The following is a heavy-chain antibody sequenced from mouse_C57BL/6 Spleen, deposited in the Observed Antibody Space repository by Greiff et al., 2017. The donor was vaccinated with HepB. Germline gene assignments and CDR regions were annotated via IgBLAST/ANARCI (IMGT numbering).Heavy chain of an antibody. CDR2: INPNNGGT. D-gene: IGHD2-5*01. J-gene: IGHJ4*01. CDR3: ARYSNYELGYAMDY. V-gene: IGHV1-18*01. CDR1: GYTFTDYN. Sequence: EVKLQESGPELVKPGASVKIPCKASGYTFTDYNMDWVKQSHGKSLEWIGDINPNNGGTIYNQKFKGKATLTVDKSSSTAYMELRSLTSEDTAVYYCARYSNYELGYAMDYWGQGTSVTVSS.